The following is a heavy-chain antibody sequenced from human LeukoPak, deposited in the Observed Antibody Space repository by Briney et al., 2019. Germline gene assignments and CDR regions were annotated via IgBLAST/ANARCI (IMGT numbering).Heavy chain of an antibody. D-gene: IGHD3-10*01. J-gene: IGHJ4*02. Sequence: PGGSLRLSCAASGFNFGNYAMPWVRQAPGMGLEWVSLIPSGGFYEYYADSVKGRFTISRDDSGNTLYLQLNSLRPEDTAVYYCARDSTYYYESGSSGPHHFDNWGQGTLVTVSS. CDR3: ARDSTYYYESGSSGPHHFDN. CDR1: GFNFGNYA. CDR2: IPSGGFYE. V-gene: IGHV3-30-3*01.